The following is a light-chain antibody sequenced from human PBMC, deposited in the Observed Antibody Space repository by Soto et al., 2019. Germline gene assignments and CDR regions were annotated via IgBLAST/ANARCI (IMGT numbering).Light chain of an antibody. J-gene: IGKJ3*01. Sequence: DIQMTQSPSPLSASVGDIVTITCQASHDISDNLNWYQQKPGKAPKLLIYGASNLETGVPSRCIRSGSATHFTVTISTLQPEDRATYYCQQYGNVPGPFGPGTKVEIE. V-gene: IGKV1-33*01. CDR2: GAS. CDR3: QQYGNVPGP. CDR1: HDISDN.